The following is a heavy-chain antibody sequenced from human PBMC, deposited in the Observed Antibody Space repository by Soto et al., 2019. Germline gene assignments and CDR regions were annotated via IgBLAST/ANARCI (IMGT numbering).Heavy chain of an antibody. V-gene: IGHV3-30*18. CDR3: ANGPTVRGGLGFDY. D-gene: IGHD3-10*01. J-gene: IGHJ4*02. CDR2: ISYDGSNK. Sequence: QVQLVESGGGVVQPGRSLRLSCAASGFTFSSYGMHWVRQAPGKGLEWVAVISYDGSNKYYADSVKGRFTISRDNSKNTLYLQMNSLRAEDTAVYYCANGPTVRGGLGFDYWGQGTLVTVSS. CDR1: GFTFSSYG.